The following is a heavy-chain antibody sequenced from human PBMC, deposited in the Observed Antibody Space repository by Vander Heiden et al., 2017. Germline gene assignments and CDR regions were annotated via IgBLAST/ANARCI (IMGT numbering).Heavy chain of an antibody. D-gene: IGHD6-19*01. CDR2: ISSSSSYI. CDR3: ATIIAVAGTDY. CDR1: GVTFSSYS. Sequence: SCAASGVTFSSYSMNWVRQAPGKGLEWVSSISSSSSYIYYADSVKGRFTISRDNAKNSLYLQMNSLRAEDTAVYYCATIIAVAGTDYWGQVTLVTVSS. J-gene: IGHJ4*02. V-gene: IGHV3-21*01.